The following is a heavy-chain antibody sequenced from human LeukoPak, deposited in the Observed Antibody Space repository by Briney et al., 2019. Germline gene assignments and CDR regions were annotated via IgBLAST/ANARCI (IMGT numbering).Heavy chain of an antibody. CDR2: ISASGGST. Sequence: GGSLRLSCAASGFSFSSYGMSWVRQAPGKGLEWVSSISASGGSTYYADSVKGRFTISRDNSKNTLYLQMNSLRAEDTAVYYCAREAGGYYSYYYYYMDVWGKGTTVTVSS. CDR1: GFSFSSYG. D-gene: IGHD2-15*01. J-gene: IGHJ6*03. V-gene: IGHV3-23*01. CDR3: AREAGGYYSYYYYYMDV.